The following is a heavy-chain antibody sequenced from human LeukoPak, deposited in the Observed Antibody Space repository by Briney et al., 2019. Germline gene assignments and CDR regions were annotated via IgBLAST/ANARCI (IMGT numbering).Heavy chain of an antibody. J-gene: IGHJ6*02. D-gene: IGHD3-16*01. V-gene: IGHV4-59*01. Sequence: SETLSLTCTVSGGSISSYYWSWIRQPPGKGLEWIGYIYYSGSTNYNPSLKSRVTISVDTSKNQFSLKLSSVTAADTAVYYCARVGVMATVNGYRYHSLDVWGQGTTVAVSS. CDR2: IYYSGST. CDR1: GGSISSYY. CDR3: ARVGVMATVNGYRYHSLDV.